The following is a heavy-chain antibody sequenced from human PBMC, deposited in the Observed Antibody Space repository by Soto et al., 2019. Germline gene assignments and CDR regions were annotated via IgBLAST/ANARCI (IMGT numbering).Heavy chain of an antibody. CDR1: GGSISSYY. J-gene: IGHJ6*02. D-gene: IGHD2-2*01. CDR3: ARGSGVVVPALHYYYYGSDV. V-gene: IGHV4-59*01. Sequence: PSETLSLTCTVSGGSISSYYWSWIRQPPGKGLEWIGYIYYSGSTNYNPSLKSRVTISVDTSTKQFSLKMSSVTAADTAVYYCARGSGVVVPALHYYYYGSDVCGQGTTVTVSS. CDR2: IYYSGST.